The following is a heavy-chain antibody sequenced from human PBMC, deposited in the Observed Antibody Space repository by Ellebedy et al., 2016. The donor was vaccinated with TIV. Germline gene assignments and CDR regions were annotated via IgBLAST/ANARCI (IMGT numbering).Heavy chain of an antibody. CDR3: AKDRDNYGGAPYNGMDI. D-gene: IGHD5-18*01. CDR2: IRFDGNNA. Sequence: GESLKISCAASGFIFSNSGMNWVRQAPGKGLEWVAFIRFDGNNAYYADSVKGRFTISRDNSKNTLYLQMNSLRAEDTAVYYCAKDRDNYGGAPYNGMDIWGQGTTVTVS. J-gene: IGHJ6*02. V-gene: IGHV3-30*02. CDR1: GFIFSNSG.